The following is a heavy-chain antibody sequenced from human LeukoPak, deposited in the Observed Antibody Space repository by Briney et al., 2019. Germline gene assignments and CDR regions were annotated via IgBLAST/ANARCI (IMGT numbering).Heavy chain of an antibody. J-gene: IGHJ4*02. CDR1: GGTFSSYA. Sequence: GSSVKVSCKASGGTFSSYAISWVRLAPGQGLEWMGGIIPIFGTANYAQKFQGRVTITADESTSTAYMELSSLRSEDTAVYYCARESRSSGWYGGDFDYRGQGTLVTVSS. CDR2: IIPIFGTA. D-gene: IGHD6-19*01. CDR3: ARESRSSGWYGGDFDY. V-gene: IGHV1-69*01.